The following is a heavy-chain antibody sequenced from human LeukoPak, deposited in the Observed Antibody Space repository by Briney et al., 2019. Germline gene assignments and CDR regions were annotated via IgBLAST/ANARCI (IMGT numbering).Heavy chain of an antibody. CDR3: ARGENYYFHTDV. J-gene: IGHJ6*03. Sequence: GGSLRLSCAASGFGVSDSYMSWVRQAPGKGLEWISILYSGGDTYYSASVRGRFTISRDNSKNTLYLQMNTLSAADTAVYFCARGENYYFHTDVWGKGATLTVSS. V-gene: IGHV3-66*02. D-gene: IGHD2/OR15-2a*01. CDR1: GFGVSDSY. CDR2: LYSGGDT.